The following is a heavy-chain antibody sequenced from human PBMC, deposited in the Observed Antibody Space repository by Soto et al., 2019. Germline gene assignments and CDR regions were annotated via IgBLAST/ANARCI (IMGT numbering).Heavy chain of an antibody. V-gene: IGHV3-15*01. CDR3: TTDPGDYEDF. Sequence: EVQLVESGGDLVKPGGCLRLSCAASGITFTNAWMSWVRQAPGKGLEWVGRIKNKADGGTTDYAAIVKGRFTISSDDSKNTPYLQINSLETENPAVYYCTTDPGDYEDFWGQGSLLTVSS. CDR2: IKNKADGGTT. D-gene: IGHD4-17*01. CDR1: GITFTNAW. J-gene: IGHJ4*02.